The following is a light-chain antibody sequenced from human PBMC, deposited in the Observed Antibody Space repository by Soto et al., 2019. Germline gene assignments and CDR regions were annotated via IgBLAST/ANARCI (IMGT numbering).Light chain of an antibody. V-gene: IGKV3-20*01. J-gene: IGKJ3*01. CDR1: QSVSSSY. CDR3: QQYGSSPPIT. Sequence: EIVLTQSPGTLSLSPGERATLSCRASQSVSSSYLAWYQQKPGQAPRLLIYGASSRATGIPDRFSGSGSGTAFTLTISRLEPEDCAVYYCQQYGSSPPITFGPGTKVDIK. CDR2: GAS.